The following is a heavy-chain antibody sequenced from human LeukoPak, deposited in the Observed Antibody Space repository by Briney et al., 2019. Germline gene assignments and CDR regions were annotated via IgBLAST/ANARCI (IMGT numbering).Heavy chain of an antibody. CDR2: IRYDGSNK. CDR1: GFTFSSYG. CDR3: ARGTPHIAARPHYYYYYMDV. Sequence: GGSLRLSCAASGFTFSSYGMHWVRQAPGKGLEWVAVIRYDGSNKYYADSVKGRFTISRDNSKNTLYLQMNSLRAEDTAVYYCARGTPHIAARPHYYYYYMDVWGKGTTVTVSS. D-gene: IGHD6-13*01. V-gene: IGHV3-33*01. J-gene: IGHJ6*03.